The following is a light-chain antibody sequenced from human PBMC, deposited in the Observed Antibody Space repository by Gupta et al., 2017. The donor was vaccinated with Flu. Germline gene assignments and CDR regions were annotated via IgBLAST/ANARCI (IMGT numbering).Light chain of an antibody. V-gene: IGLV2-14*01. Sequence: QSALTQPASVSGSPGQSITISRTGTSSDVGGYKYVSWYQQHPGKSPNLLIFEVSNRPSGVPDRFSGSKSGTTASLTISWLQAEDVADYYCRSYTNTNTLVVFGGGTKLTVL. CDR1: SSDVGGYKY. CDR3: RSYTNTNTLVV. J-gene: IGLJ2*01. CDR2: EVS.